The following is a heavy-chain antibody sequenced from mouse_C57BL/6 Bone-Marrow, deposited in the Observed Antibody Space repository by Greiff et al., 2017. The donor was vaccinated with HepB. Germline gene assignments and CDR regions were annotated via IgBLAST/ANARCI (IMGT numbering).Heavy chain of an antibody. CDR1: GYSITSGYY. J-gene: IGHJ4*01. Sequence: DVQLQESGPGLVKPSQSLSLTCSVTGYSITSGYYWNWIRQFPGNKLEWMGYISYDGSNNYNPSLKNRISITRDTSKNQFFLKLNSVTTEDTATYYCARGPTTGNYAMDYWGQGTSVTVSS. D-gene: IGHD1-1*01. V-gene: IGHV3-6*01. CDR3: ARGPTTGNYAMDY. CDR2: ISYDGSN.